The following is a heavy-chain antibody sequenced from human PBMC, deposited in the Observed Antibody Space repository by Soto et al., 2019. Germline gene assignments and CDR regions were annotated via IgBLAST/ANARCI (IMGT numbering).Heavy chain of an antibody. D-gene: IGHD2-15*01. CDR1: GGTFSSYA. CDR2: IIPIFGTA. CDR3: AKDLILYRMAATNSWDS. Sequence: QVQLVQSGAEVKKPGSSVKVSCKASGGTFSSYAISWVRQAPGQGLEWMGGIIPIFGTANYAQKFQGRVTITADESTSTAYMELSSLRSEDTAVYYCAKDLILYRMAATNSWDSWGQGTLVTVSS. J-gene: IGHJ4*02. V-gene: IGHV1-69*01.